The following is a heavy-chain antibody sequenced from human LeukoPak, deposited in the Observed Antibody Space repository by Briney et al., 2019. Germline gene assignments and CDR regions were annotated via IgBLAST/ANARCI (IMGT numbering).Heavy chain of an antibody. Sequence: ASVKVSCKASGYTFSSYAISWVRQAPGQGLEWMGGIIPIFGTANYAQKFQGRVTITADESTSTAYMELSSLRSEDTAVYYCASYGDYVAFDIWGQGTMVTVSS. CDR1: GYTFSSYA. D-gene: IGHD4-17*01. CDR3: ASYGDYVAFDI. J-gene: IGHJ3*02. CDR2: IIPIFGTA. V-gene: IGHV1-69*13.